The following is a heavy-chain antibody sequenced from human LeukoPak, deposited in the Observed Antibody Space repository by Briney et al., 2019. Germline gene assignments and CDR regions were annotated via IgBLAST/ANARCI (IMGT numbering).Heavy chain of an antibody. CDR1: GGTFSSYT. D-gene: IGHD3-3*01. J-gene: IGHJ6*02. V-gene: IGHV1-69*04. Sequence: ASVKVSCKASGGTFSSYTISWVRQAPGQGLEWMGRIIPILGIANYAQKFQGRVTITADKSTSTAYMELSSLRSEDTAVYYCARDNGFLEWLFNYGMDVWGQGTTVTVSS. CDR2: IIPILGIA. CDR3: ARDNGFLEWLFNYGMDV.